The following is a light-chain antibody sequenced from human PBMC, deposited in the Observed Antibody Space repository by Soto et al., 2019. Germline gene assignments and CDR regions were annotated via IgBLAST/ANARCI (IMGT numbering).Light chain of an antibody. Sequence: EIVLTQSPATLSLSPGERATLSCRASQSVSSYLAWYQQKPGQAPRLLIYDASNRATGIPARFSGSGSGTDFTLSSNSVEPEDFAVYDCQQRSNWPPSTFGQRTKVEIK. V-gene: IGKV3-11*01. CDR2: DAS. J-gene: IGKJ1*01. CDR1: QSVSSY. CDR3: QQRSNWPPST.